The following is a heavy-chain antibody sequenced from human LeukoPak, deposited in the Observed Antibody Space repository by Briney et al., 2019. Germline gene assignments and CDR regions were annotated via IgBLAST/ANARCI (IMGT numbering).Heavy chain of an antibody. J-gene: IGHJ4*02. CDR1: GASISDYY. Sequence: SETLSLTCTVSGASISDYYWSWIRQPPGKGLEWIGYIYYSGSTNYNPSLKSRVTISVDMSKNQFSLRLTSVTAADTAVYYCARGVRYSGFKYWGQGTLVTVSS. D-gene: IGHD2-15*01. V-gene: IGHV4-59*01. CDR2: IYYSGST. CDR3: ARGVRYSGFKY.